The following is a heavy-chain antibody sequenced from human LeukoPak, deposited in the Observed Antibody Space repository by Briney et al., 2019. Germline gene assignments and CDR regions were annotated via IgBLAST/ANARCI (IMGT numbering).Heavy chain of an antibody. D-gene: IGHD1-1*01. CDR2: IMPIFGTS. V-gene: IGHV1-69*01. CDR1: GDTFDNFP. Sequence: SVKVSCKTSGDTFDNFPITWLRQVPGHGPEWMGGIMPIFGTSNYAEKFQARVTITADESTSTVWMELRSLKSEDTAVYYCARRPEISVPGTPFAACKWFDPWGQGTLLTVSS. CDR3: ARRPEISVPGTPFAACKWFDP. J-gene: IGHJ5*02.